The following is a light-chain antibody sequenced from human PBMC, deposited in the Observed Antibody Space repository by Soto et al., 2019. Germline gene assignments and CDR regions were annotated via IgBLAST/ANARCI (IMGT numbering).Light chain of an antibody. J-gene: IGLJ2*01. CDR1: SSDVGGYNY. CDR3: SSYTSSSTYVV. Sequence: QSALTQPASVSGSPGQSITISCTGTSSDVGGYNYVSWYQQHPCKAPKLMIYDVSNRPSGVSNRFSGSKSGNTASLTISWLQAEDEADYYCSSYTSSSTYVVFGGGTKLTVL. V-gene: IGLV2-14*01. CDR2: DVS.